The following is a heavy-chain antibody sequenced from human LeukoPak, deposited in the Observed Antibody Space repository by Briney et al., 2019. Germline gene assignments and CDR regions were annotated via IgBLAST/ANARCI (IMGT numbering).Heavy chain of an antibody. CDR2: ISAYNGNT. CDR3: AIAGIIRGFGVVVVHKYFDY. CDR1: VYTCSICD. V-gene: IGHV1-18*01. Sequence: ASVKVSCKSSVYTCSICDDSWGRLAPGQGLEWMGWISAYNGNTNYAQKLQGRVTMTTDTSTITAYMQLMSLRSDDTAVYYWAIAGIIRGFGVVVVHKYFDYWGQGALVTVSS. J-gene: IGHJ4*02. D-gene: IGHD2-2*01.